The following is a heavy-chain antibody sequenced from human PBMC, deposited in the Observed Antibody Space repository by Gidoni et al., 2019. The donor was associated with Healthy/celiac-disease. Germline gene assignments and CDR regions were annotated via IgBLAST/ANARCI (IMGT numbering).Heavy chain of an antibody. J-gene: IGHJ6*02. Sequence: QLQLQESGPGLVKPSETLSLTCTVSGGSISSSSYYWGWIRQPPGKGLAWIGSIYYSGSTYYNPSLKSRLTISVDTSTNHFSLKLSSVTAADTAVYSCARQVTSSYYYYGMDVWGQGTTVTVSS. CDR2: IYYSGST. CDR3: ARQVTSSYYYYGMDV. V-gene: IGHV4-39*01. CDR1: GGSISSSSYY.